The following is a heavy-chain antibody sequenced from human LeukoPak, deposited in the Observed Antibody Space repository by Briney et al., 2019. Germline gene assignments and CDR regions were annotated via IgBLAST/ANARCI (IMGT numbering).Heavy chain of an antibody. CDR3: ARGRVLMVYAILNYYYGMDV. V-gene: IGHV4-59*01. CDR2: IYYSGST. D-gene: IGHD2-8*01. J-gene: IGHJ6*02. Sequence: SETLSLTCTVSGGSISSYYWSWIRQPPGKGLEWIGYIYYSGSTNYNPSLKSRVTISVDTSKNQFSLKLSSVTAADTAVYYCARGRVLMVYAILNYYYGMDVWGQGTTVTVSS. CDR1: GGSISSYY.